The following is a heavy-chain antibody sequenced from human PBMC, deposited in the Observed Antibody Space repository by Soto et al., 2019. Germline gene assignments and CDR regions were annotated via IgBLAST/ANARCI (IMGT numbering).Heavy chain of an antibody. CDR2: IKQDGSEK. D-gene: IGHD3-3*01. Sequence: EVQLVESGGGLVQPGGSLRLSCAASGFTFSSYWMSWVRQAPGKGLEWVANIKQDGSEKYYVDSVKGRFTISRDNAKNSLYLQMNSLRAEDTAVYYCARPPYEFWSGYSYGMDVWGQGTTVTVSS. J-gene: IGHJ6*02. CDR3: ARPPYEFWSGYSYGMDV. CDR1: GFTFSSYW. V-gene: IGHV3-7*05.